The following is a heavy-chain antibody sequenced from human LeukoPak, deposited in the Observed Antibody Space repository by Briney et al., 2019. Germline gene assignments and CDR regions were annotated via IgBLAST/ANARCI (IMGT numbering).Heavy chain of an antibody. CDR3: ARDRPESDWTYHPMFDL. CDR2: INWNGGST. CDR1: GFTFDDYG. D-gene: IGHD1-7*01. V-gene: IGHV3-20*04. J-gene: IGHJ5*02. Sequence: PGGSLRLSCAASGFTFDDYGMSWVRQAPGKGLEWVSGINWNGGSTGYADSVKGRFTISRDNAKNSLYLQLNSLRVDDTAVYYCARDRPESDWTYHPMFDLWGQGTLVTVSS.